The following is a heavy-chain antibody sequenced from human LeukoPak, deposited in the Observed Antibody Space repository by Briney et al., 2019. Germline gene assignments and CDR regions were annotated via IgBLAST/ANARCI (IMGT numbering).Heavy chain of an antibody. D-gene: IGHD4-17*01. CDR2: ISTYNGNT. CDR3: ARGDDYGDYWGLY. Sequence: GESLKISCKGSGYSFTSYWIGWVRQAPGQGLEWMGWISTYNGNTNYAQKLQGRVTMTTDTSTSTAYMELRSLISDDAAVYYCARGDDYGDYWGLYWGQGTLVTVSS. CDR1: GYSFTSYW. V-gene: IGHV1-18*04. J-gene: IGHJ4*02.